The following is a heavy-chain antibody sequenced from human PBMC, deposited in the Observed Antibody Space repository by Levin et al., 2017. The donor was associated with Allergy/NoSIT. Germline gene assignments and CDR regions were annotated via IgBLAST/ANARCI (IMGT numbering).Heavy chain of an antibody. V-gene: IGHV3-15*01. CDR1: GITFSNAW. D-gene: IGHD6-13*01. J-gene: IGHJ4*02. Sequence: GGSLRLSCTASGITFSNAWMSWARQAPGKGLEWVGRIKSKTDGGTADYASPVKGRSTISRDDSKNTLYLQMNSLKTEDTAVYYCTTYISSWYYFDYWGQGTLVTVSS. CDR3: TTYISSWYYFDY. CDR2: IKSKTDGGTA.